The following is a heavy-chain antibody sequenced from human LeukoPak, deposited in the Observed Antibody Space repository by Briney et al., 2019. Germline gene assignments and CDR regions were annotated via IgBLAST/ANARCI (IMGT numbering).Heavy chain of an antibody. V-gene: IGHV4-59*01. CDR1: GGPINNYY. D-gene: IGHD3-3*01. CDR3: ARAYYDFWSGYQENYYYYYMDV. J-gene: IGHJ6*03. Sequence: SETLSLTCSVSGGPINNYYYNWIRQPPGKGLEWIGYIHYEGSTNYNPSLKSRVTMSVDTSKNQFSLKLSTVTASDTAVYYCARAYYDFWSGYQENYYYYYMDVWGKGTTVTVSS. CDR2: IHYEGST.